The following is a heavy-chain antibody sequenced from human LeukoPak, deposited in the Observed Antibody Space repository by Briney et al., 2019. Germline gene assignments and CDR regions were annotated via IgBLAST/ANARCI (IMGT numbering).Heavy chain of an antibody. Sequence: GGSLRLSCGASGFIFDDYGMTWVRQAPGKGLEWVSGINWNGDSTGYADSVKGRFTISRDNAKNSLFLQMNSLRAEDTALYYCARGIWVGWLRLGPKSTFDYWGQGTLVTVSS. CDR2: INWNGDST. J-gene: IGHJ4*02. D-gene: IGHD5-12*01. CDR1: GFIFDDYG. V-gene: IGHV3-20*04. CDR3: ARGIWVGWLRLGPKSTFDY.